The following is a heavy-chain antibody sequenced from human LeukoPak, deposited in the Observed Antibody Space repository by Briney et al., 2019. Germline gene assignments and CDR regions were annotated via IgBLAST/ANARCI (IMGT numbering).Heavy chain of an antibody. CDR2: IYYSGST. V-gene: IGHV4-39*07. D-gene: IGHD6-13*01. CDR1: GGSISSSRYY. Sequence: SETLSLTCTVSGGSISSSRYYWGWIRQPPGKGLEWIGSIYYSGSTYYNPSLKSRVTISVDTSKNQFSLKLSSVTAADTAVYYCAREVRTAAAGTAWFDPWGQGTLVTVSS. CDR3: AREVRTAAAGTAWFDP. J-gene: IGHJ5*02.